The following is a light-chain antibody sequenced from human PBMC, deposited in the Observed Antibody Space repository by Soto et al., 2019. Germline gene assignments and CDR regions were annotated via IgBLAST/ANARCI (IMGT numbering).Light chain of an antibody. CDR1: SSDVGGYNF. J-gene: IGLJ1*01. V-gene: IGLV2-8*01. CDR2: EVN. CDR3: SSYAGSNNYV. Sequence: QSALIQPPSASGSPGQSVTVSCTGTSSDVGGYNFVSWYQHHPGKAPKLMIYEVNKRPSGVPDRFSGSKSGNTASLTVSGLQAEDEADCFCSSYAGSNNYVFGTGTKVTVL.